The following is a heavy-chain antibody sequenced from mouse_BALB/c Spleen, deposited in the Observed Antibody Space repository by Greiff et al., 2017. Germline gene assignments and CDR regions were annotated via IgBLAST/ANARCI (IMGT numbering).Heavy chain of an antibody. CDR1: GYTFTSYW. J-gene: IGHJ3*01. CDR2: INPSTGYT. Sequence: VQLQQSGAELAKPGASVKMSCKASGYTFTSYWMHWVHQRPGQGLEWIGYINPSTGYTEYNQKFKDKATLTADKSSSTAYMQLSSLTSEDSAVYYCARGGQIYYDYDRLAYWGQGTLVTVSA. V-gene: IGHV1-7*01. D-gene: IGHD2-4*01. CDR3: ARGGQIYYDYDRLAY.